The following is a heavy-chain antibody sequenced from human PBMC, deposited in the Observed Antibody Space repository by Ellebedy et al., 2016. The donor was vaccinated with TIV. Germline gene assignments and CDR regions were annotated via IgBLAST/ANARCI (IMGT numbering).Heavy chain of an antibody. CDR1: GYTFTSYG. J-gene: IGHJ6*03. CDR3: ARSLVRGTYYYYYMDV. D-gene: IGHD3-10*01. CDR2: ISAYNGNT. V-gene: IGHV1-18*01. Sequence: ASVKVSCKASGYTFTSYGISWVRQAPGQGLEWMGWISAYNGNTNYAQKLQGRVTMTKDTSTSTAYMELRSLRSDDTAVYYCARSLVRGTYYYYYMDVWGKGTTVTVSS.